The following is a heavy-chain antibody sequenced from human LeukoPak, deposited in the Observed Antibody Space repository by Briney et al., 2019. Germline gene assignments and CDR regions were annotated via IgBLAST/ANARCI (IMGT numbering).Heavy chain of an antibody. V-gene: IGHV4-34*01. J-gene: IGHJ4*02. D-gene: IGHD2-21*02. Sequence: LRLSCAASGFTISDHYMDWVRQAPGKGLEWIGEINHSGSTNYNPSLKSRVTISVGTSKNQFSLKLSSVTAADTAVYYCASSASYCGGDCPTDYWGQGTLVTVSS. CDR2: INHSGST. CDR3: ASSASYCGGDCPTDY. CDR1: GFTISDHY.